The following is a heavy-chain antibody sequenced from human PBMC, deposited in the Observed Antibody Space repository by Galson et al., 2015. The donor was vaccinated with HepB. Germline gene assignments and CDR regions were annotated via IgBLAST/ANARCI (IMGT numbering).Heavy chain of an antibody. CDR2: IKGKSDGGTT. CDR3: TTVSHDIGGYYFSHAFDI. V-gene: IGHV3-15*01. Sequence: SLSLSCAASGVRFSKASLTWVRQAPGKGLEWVGRIKGKSDGGTTDYAAPMKGRFTISRDDSENTMYLQMNSLRTEDTAVYYCTTVSHDIGGYYFSHAFDIWGQGTMVTVSS. J-gene: IGHJ3*02. CDR1: GVRFSKAS. D-gene: IGHD3-22*01.